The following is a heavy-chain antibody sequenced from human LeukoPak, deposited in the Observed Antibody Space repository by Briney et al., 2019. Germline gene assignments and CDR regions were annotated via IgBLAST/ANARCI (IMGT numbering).Heavy chain of an antibody. V-gene: IGHV3-9*01. Sequence: GRSLRLSCAASGFTFDGYAMHWVRQAPGKGLEWVSGISWNSGSIGYADSVKGRFTISRDNAKNSLYLQMNSLRAEDTALYYCAKGPYSGSYYFDYWGQGTLVTVSS. CDR2: ISWNSGSI. J-gene: IGHJ4*02. D-gene: IGHD1-26*01. CDR1: GFTFDGYA. CDR3: AKGPYSGSYYFDY.